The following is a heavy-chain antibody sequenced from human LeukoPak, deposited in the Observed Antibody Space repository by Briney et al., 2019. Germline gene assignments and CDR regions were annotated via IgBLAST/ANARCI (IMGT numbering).Heavy chain of an antibody. Sequence: GGSLRLSCAASGFTFSSYAMHWVRQAPGKGLEWVAVISYDGSNKYYADSVKGRFTISRDNSKNTLYLQMNSLRAEDTALYYCAKASAYYDFWSGSSPDSWGQGTLVTVSS. CDR2: ISYDGSNK. CDR3: AKASAYYDFWSGSSPDS. V-gene: IGHV3-30-3*01. CDR1: GFTFSSYA. D-gene: IGHD3-3*01. J-gene: IGHJ5*01.